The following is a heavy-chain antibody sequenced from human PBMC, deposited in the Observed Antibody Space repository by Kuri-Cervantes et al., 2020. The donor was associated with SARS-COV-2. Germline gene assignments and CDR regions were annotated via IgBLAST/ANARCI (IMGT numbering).Heavy chain of an antibody. D-gene: IGHD2-2*01. Sequence: LSLTCAASGFTVSSNYMSWVRQAPGKGLEWVSVIYSGGSTYYADSVKGRFTISRDNSKNTLYLQMNSLRAEDTAIYYCARKIAAMDGQNWFDPWGLGTQVTVSS. CDR3: ARKIAAMDGQNWFDP. J-gene: IGHJ5*02. CDR2: IYSGGST. V-gene: IGHV3-53*01. CDR1: GFTVSSNY.